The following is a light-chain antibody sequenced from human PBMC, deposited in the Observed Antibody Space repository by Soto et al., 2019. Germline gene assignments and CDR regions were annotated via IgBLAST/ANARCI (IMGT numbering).Light chain of an antibody. CDR1: QSVSFW. CDR2: KAS. CDR3: QQYQTFWT. V-gene: IGKV1-5*03. J-gene: IGKJ1*01. Sequence: ASQSVSFWLAWYQQKPGKAPKLLIYKASTLESGVPSRFSGGGFGTEFTLTISSLQPDDYATYYCQQYQTFWTFGQGTKVDIK.